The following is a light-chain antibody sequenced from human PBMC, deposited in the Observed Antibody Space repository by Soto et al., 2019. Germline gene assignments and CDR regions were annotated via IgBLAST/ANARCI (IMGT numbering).Light chain of an antibody. CDR2: GIS. CDR3: QQYSRIPHT. CDR1: QSVSNSF. Sequence: ESVLTQSPGTLSLSPGERATLSCRASQSVSNSFFAWYQQKPGQAPRLLIYGISSRATGIPDRFSGSGSGTDFTLTISRLEPEDFVVYYCQQYSRIPHTFGQGNKLEVK. J-gene: IGKJ2*01. V-gene: IGKV3-20*01.